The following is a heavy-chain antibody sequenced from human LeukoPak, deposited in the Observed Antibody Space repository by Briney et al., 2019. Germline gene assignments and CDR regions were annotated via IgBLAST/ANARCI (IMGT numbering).Heavy chain of an antibody. Sequence: GSSVKVSCKASGGTFSSYAISWVRQAPGQGLEWMGGIIPIFGTANYAQKFQGRVTITADESTSTAYMELSSLRSEDTAVYYCARGYDPVKGGGEYYYYMDVWGKGTTVTVSS. CDR2: IIPIFGTA. CDR3: ARGYDPVKGGGEYYYYMDV. CDR1: GGTFSSYA. J-gene: IGHJ6*03. V-gene: IGHV1-69*01. D-gene: IGHD3-3*01.